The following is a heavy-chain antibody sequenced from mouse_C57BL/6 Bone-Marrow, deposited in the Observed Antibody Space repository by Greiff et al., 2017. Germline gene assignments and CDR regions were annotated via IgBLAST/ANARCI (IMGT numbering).Heavy chain of an antibody. V-gene: IGHV2-5*01. CDR3: ARLYAMDY. CDR1: GFSLTSYG. CDR2: IWRGGST. Sequence: QVQLKQSGPGLVQPSQSLSITCTVSGFSLTSYGVHWVRQSPGKGLEWLGVIWRGGSTDYNAAFMSRLSITKDNSNDHVFFRMNSLQTDDNAIYCCARLYAMDYWGKGTSVTVSS. J-gene: IGHJ4*01.